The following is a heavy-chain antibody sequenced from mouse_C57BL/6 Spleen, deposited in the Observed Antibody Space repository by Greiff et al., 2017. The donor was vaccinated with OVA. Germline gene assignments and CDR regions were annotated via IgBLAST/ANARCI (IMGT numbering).Heavy chain of an antibody. V-gene: IGHV1-62-2*01. CDR3: ASHEASVLSMDY. CDR1: GYTFTEYT. Sequence: VQLQQSGAELVKPGASVKLSCKASGYTFTEYTIHWVKQRPGQGLEWIGWFYPGSGSIKYNQKFKDKATLTADNSSNTVYMPLSRLTSEHSAVYFCASHEASVLSMDYWGQGTSVTVSS. J-gene: IGHJ4*01. D-gene: IGHD2-3*01. CDR2: FYPGSGSI.